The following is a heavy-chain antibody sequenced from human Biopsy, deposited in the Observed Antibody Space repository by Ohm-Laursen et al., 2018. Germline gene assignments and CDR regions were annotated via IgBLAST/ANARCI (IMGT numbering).Heavy chain of an antibody. D-gene: IGHD3/OR15-3a*01. J-gene: IGHJ4*02. CDR1: ADSFVGYD. CDR2: IYPNNGAT. Sequence: GSSVKVSCKASADSFVGYDIHWVRQAPGQGLEWMGSIYPNNGATKNAQKFQGRVTMTRDTSINTAFMELKSLRSDDTAVYYCARDLVDWTVPSWGQGTLVIVSS. V-gene: IGHV1-2*02. CDR3: ARDLVDWTVPS.